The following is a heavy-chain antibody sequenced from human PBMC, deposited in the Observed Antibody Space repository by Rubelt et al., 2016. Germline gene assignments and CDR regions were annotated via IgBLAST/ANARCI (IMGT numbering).Heavy chain of an antibody. Sequence: GRGLEWMGGIIPIFGTANYAQKFQGRVTITADESTSTAYMELSSLRSEDTAVYYCARDFPQTGTTFGYFDYWGQGTLVTVSS. CDR3: ARDFPQTGTTFGYFDY. CDR2: IIPIFGTA. J-gene: IGHJ4*02. V-gene: IGHV1-69*01. D-gene: IGHD1-7*01.